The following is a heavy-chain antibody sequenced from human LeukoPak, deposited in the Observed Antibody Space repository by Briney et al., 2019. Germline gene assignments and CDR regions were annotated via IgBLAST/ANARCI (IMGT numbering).Heavy chain of an antibody. CDR3: AKEQDYYDSSGFLGY. Sequence: GGSLRLSCAASGFTFSSYAMHWVRQAPGKGLEWVAVISYDGSNKYYADSVKGRFTISRDNSKNTLYLQMNSLRAEDTAVYYCAKEQDYYDSSGFLGYWGQGTLVTVSS. CDR2: ISYDGSNK. V-gene: IGHV3-30*04. J-gene: IGHJ4*02. CDR1: GFTFSSYA. D-gene: IGHD3-22*01.